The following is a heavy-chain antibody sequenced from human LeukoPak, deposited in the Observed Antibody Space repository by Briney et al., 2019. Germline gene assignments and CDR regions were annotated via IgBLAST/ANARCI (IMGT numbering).Heavy chain of an antibody. Sequence: ASVKVSCKASGYTFTGYYMHWVRQAPGQGLEWMGWINPNSGGTNYAQKFQGRVTMTRDTSISTAYMELSRLRSDDTAVYYCARVLHYPWLYCSSTSCYFPPGFDYWGQGTLVTVSS. CDR1: GYTFTGYY. D-gene: IGHD2-2*01. CDR3: ARVLHYPWLYCSSTSCYFPPGFDY. CDR2: INPNSGGT. J-gene: IGHJ4*02. V-gene: IGHV1-2*02.